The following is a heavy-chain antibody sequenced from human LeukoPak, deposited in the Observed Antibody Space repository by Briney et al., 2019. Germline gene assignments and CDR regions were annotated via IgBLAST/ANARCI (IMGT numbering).Heavy chain of an antibody. CDR1: GGSISSYY. V-gene: IGHV4-4*09. D-gene: IGHD6-13*01. J-gene: IGHJ6*03. Sequence: PSETLSLTCTVSGGSISSYYWSWIRQPPGKGLEWIGYIYTSGSTNYNPSLKSRVTISVDTSKNQFSLKLSSVTAADTAVYYCARQARYSSSWYPENYYYYYMDVWGKGTTVTVSS. CDR2: IYTSGST. CDR3: ARQARYSSSWYPENYYYYYMDV.